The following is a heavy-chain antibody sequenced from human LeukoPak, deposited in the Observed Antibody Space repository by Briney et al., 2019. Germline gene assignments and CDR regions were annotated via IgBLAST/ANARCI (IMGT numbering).Heavy chain of an antibody. D-gene: IGHD3-16*01. J-gene: IGHJ4*02. CDR2: TYYRSKWYN. CDR3: ARLYQKNRGLTRRRGYFDY. V-gene: IGHV6-1*01. Sequence: SQTLSLTCAISGDSVSSNSAAWNWIRQSPSRGLEWLGRTYYRSKWYNDYAVSVKSRITINPDTSKNQFSLQLNSVTPEDTAVYYCARLYQKNRGLTRRRGYFDYWGQGTLVTVSS. CDR1: GDSVSSNSAA.